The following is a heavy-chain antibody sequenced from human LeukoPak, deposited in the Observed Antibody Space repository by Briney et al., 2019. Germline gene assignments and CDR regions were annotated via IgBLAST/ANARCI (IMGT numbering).Heavy chain of an antibody. CDR2: IYTSGST. D-gene: IGHD4-17*01. CDR3: ARLYWEDYGDYEDY. Sequence: SETLSLTCTVSGGSISSYYGSWIRQPAGKGLEWIGRIYTSGSTNYNPSLKSRFTMSVDTSKNQFSLKLSSVTAADKAVYYRARLYWEDYGDYEDYWGQGTLVTVSS. V-gene: IGHV4-4*07. CDR1: GGSISSYY. J-gene: IGHJ4*02.